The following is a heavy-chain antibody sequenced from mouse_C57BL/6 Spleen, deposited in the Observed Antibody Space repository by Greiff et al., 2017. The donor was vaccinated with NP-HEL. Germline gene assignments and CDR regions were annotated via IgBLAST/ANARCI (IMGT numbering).Heavy chain of an antibody. CDR3: ARDKDYGEYFDV. CDR2: INYDGSST. Sequence: DVQLVESEGGLVQPGSSMKLSCTASGFTFSDYYMAWVRQVPEKGLEWVANINYDGSSTYYLDSLKSRFIISRDNAKNILYLQMSSLKSEDTATYYCARDKDYGEYFDVWGTGTTVTVSS. D-gene: IGHD2-4*01. J-gene: IGHJ1*03. V-gene: IGHV5-16*01. CDR1: GFTFSDYY.